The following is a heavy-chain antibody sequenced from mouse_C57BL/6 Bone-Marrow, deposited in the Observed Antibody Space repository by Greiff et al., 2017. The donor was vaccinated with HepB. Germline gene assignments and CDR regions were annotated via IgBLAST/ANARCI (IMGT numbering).Heavy chain of an antibody. CDR2: INPSNGGT. V-gene: IGHV1-53*01. CDR1: GYTFTSYW. Sequence: VQLKQPGTELVKPGASVKLSCKASGYTFTSYWMHWVKQRPGQGLEWIGNINPSNGGTNYNEKFKSKATLTVDKSSSTAYMQLSSLTSEDSAVYYCARGGGSSVYAMDYWGQGTSVTVSS. CDR3: ARGGGSSVYAMDY. J-gene: IGHJ4*01. D-gene: IGHD1-1*01.